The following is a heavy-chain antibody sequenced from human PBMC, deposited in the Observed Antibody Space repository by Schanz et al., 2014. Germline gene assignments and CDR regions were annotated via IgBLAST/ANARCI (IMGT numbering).Heavy chain of an antibody. CDR2: VSRSTPDI. D-gene: IGHD3-10*01. J-gene: IGHJ4*02. V-gene: IGHV3-48*01. CDR3: VRDELLWFGEVLSLDY. CDR1: GFTFSSYD. Sequence: VQLVESGGGVVQPGRSLRLSCVASGFTFSSYDVFWVRQAPGKGLEWVSYVSRSTPDIYYADSVKGRFTMSRDNAKNSLFLQMNSLRAEDTAVYYCVRDELLWFGEVLSLDYWGQGALVTVSS.